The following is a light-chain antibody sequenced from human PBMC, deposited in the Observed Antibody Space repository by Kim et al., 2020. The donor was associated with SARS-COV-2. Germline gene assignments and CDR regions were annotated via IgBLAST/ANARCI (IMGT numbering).Light chain of an antibody. Sequence: SYELTQPPSVSVAPGETARITCGGNNIGSKSVHWYQQKPGQAPVVVIYYDTDQPSGIPERFSGSNSGNTATLTISRVEAGDEADYYCQVWDSDSDQWVFGGGTQLTVL. J-gene: IGLJ3*02. CDR2: YDT. V-gene: IGLV3-21*01. CDR3: QVWDSDSDQWV. CDR1: NIGSKS.